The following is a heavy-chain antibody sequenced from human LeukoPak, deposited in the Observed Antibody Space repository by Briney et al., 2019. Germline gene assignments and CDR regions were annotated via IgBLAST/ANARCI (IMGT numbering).Heavy chain of an antibody. CDR2: ISSSGSTI. CDR1: GFTFSDYY. Sequence: GGSLRLSCAASGFTFSDYYMSWIRQAPGKGLEWVSYISSSGSTIYYADSVKGRFTFSRDNAKNSLYLQMNSLRAEDTAVYYCAHSGVYYGSAVDYWGQGTLVTVSS. J-gene: IGHJ4*02. V-gene: IGHV3-11*01. D-gene: IGHD1-26*01. CDR3: AHSGVYYGSAVDY.